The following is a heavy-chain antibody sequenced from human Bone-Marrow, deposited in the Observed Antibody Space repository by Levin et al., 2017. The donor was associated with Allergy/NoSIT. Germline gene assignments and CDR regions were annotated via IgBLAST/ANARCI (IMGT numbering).Heavy chain of an antibody. CDR2: INWNRGII. CDR1: GFTFDDFA. V-gene: IGHV3-9*01. D-gene: IGHD3-10*01. Sequence: SLKISCAASGFTFDDFAMHWVRQVPGKGLEWVSGINWNRGIIGYADSVKDRFTISRDNARNSLFLQMNSLRAEDTAVYYCARDPFAYNFGSGSYLDYWGQGTLVSVSS. CDR3: ARDPFAYNFGSGSYLDY. J-gene: IGHJ4*02.